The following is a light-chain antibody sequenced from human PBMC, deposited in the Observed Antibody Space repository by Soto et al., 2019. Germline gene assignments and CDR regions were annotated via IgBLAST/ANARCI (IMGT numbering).Light chain of an antibody. Sequence: EIVMTQSPATLSVSPGERATLSCSASQSVSGNLAWYQQKPGQAPRLLIYGASTRATGIPARFSGSGSGTEFTLTISSLQSEDFAVYYCQQYNNWPRTFGQGTKVDIK. CDR2: GAS. J-gene: IGKJ1*01. CDR3: QQYNNWPRT. CDR1: QSVSGN. V-gene: IGKV3-15*01.